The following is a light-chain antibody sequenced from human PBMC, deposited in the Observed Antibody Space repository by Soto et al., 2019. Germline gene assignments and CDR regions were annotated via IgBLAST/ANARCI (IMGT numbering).Light chain of an antibody. Sequence: SYELTQPPSVSVAPEKTATITCGGDNIGINAVHWYQQKPGQAPLLVVYYDSDRPSGIPERFSGSTSGNTATLTISRVEAGDEADYYCQLWNSSSDQGVFGGGTKLNVL. CDR2: YDS. CDR3: QLWNSSSDQGV. V-gene: IGLV3-21*04. CDR1: NIGINA. J-gene: IGLJ3*02.